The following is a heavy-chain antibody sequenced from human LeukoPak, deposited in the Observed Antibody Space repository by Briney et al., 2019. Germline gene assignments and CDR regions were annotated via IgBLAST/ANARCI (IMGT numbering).Heavy chain of an antibody. J-gene: IGHJ3*02. Sequence: GASVKVSCKVSGYTLTELSMHWVRQAPGKGLEWMGGLDPEDGETIYAQKFQGRVTMTEDTSTDTAYMELSSLRSEDTAVYYCATRGLYYYDSSGLAIDAFDIWGQGTMVTVSS. D-gene: IGHD3-22*01. V-gene: IGHV1-24*01. CDR3: ATRGLYYYDSSGLAIDAFDI. CDR2: LDPEDGET. CDR1: GYTLTELS.